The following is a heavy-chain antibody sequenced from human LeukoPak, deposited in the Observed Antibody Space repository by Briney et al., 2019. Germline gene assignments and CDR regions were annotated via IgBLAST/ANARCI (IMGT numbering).Heavy chain of an antibody. Sequence: GGSLRLSCAAYGFAFSSYEMNWVRQAPGKGLEWVSYISSSGSAIYYADSVKGRFTISRDNAKNSLYLQMNSLRAEDTAVYYCAELGITMIGGVWGKGTTVTISS. D-gene: IGHD3-10*02. CDR1: GFAFSSYE. CDR2: ISSSGSAI. CDR3: AELGITMIGGV. J-gene: IGHJ6*04. V-gene: IGHV3-48*03.